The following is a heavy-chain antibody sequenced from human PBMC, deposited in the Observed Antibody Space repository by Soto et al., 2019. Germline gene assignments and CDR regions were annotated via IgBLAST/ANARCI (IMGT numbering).Heavy chain of an antibody. Sequence: DSLTISRKGSGYSFTSYWISLVRQMPGKGLEWMGRIDPSDSYTNYSPSFQGHVTISADKSISTAYLQWSSLKASDTAMYYCARGTVTMVRGVIFVDGMDVWGQGTTVTVSS. J-gene: IGHJ6*02. CDR2: IDPSDSYT. V-gene: IGHV5-10-1*01. CDR1: GYSFTSYW. D-gene: IGHD3-10*01. CDR3: ARGTVTMVRGVIFVDGMDV.